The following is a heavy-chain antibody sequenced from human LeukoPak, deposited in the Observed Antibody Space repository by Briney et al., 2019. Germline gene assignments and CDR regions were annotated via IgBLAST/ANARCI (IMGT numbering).Heavy chain of an antibody. CDR2: IYYSGST. CDR1: GGSISSYY. D-gene: IGHD5-18*01. Sequence: SETLSLTCTVSGGSISSYYWSWIRQLPGKGLEWIGYIYYSGSTNYNPSLKSRVTISVDTSKNQFSLKLSSVTAADTAVYYCARDSGYSYGYWYYWGQGTLVTVSS. J-gene: IGHJ4*02. CDR3: ARDSGYSYGYWYY. V-gene: IGHV4-59*01.